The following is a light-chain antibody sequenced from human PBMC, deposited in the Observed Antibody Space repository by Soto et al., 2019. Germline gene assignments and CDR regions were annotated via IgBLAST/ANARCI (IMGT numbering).Light chain of an antibody. V-gene: IGLV1-40*01. Sequence: QLVLTQPPSVSGAPGQRVTISCSGSSSNLAAGYDVHWYQQLPGAAPKLLIYANSNRPSGVPDRFSGSKSVTSASLAITGLQAEDEADYYCQSYDSSLSAYVFGTGTKLTV. CDR3: QSYDSSLSAYV. J-gene: IGLJ1*01. CDR1: SSNLAAGYD. CDR2: ANS.